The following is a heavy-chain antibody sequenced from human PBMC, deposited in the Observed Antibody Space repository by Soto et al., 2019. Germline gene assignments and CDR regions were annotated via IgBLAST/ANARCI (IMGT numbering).Heavy chain of an antibody. CDR1: GYTFTNYG. V-gene: IGHV1-18*01. CDR2: ITVYNGNT. J-gene: IGHJ4*02. D-gene: IGHD2-2*01. CDR3: ARGRVPASASHFDY. Sequence: QVQLVQSGAEVKKPGASVKVSCKTSGYTFTNYGISWVRQAPGQGLEWMGWITVYNGNTNYAQNLQGRVTLTTDTSTSTAYMELRSLISDDTAVYYCARGRVPASASHFDYWGQGTLVTVYS.